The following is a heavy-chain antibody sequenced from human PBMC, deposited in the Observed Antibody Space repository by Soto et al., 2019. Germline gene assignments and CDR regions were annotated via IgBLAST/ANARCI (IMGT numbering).Heavy chain of an antibody. Sequence: SETLSLTCAVYGGSFSGYYWSWIRQPPGKGLEWIGEINHSGSTNYNPSLKSRVTISVDTSKNQFSLKLSSVTAADTAVYYCARGQSSSRLFDYWGQGTLVTVSS. J-gene: IGHJ4*02. V-gene: IGHV4-34*01. D-gene: IGHD6-6*01. CDR3: ARGQSSSRLFDY. CDR2: INHSGST. CDR1: GGSFSGYY.